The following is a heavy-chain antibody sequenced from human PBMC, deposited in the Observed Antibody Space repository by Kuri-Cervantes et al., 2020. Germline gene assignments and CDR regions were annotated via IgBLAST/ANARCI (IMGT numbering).Heavy chain of an antibody. Sequence: SETLSLTCAVSGGSISSYYWSWIRQPPGKGLEWIGYIYCSGSTNYNPSLKSRVTISVDTSKNQFSLKLSSVTAADTAVYYCAYYHCSGGSCYFDYWGQGTLVTVSS. CDR1: GGSISSYY. D-gene: IGHD2-15*01. CDR2: IYCSGST. J-gene: IGHJ4*02. CDR3: AYYHCSGGSCYFDY. V-gene: IGHV4-59*01.